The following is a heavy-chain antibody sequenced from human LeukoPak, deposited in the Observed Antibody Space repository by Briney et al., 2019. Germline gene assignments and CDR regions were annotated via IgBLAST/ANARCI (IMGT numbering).Heavy chain of an antibody. CDR1: GYSFTSYW. V-gene: IGHV5-51*01. J-gene: IGHJ5*02. CDR3: ARLPRRTTAPFDP. CDR2: IYPGDSDT. Sequence: GESLKISCKGSGYSFTSYWIGWVRQMPGKGLEWMGIIYPGDSDTRYSPSFQGQVTISADKSISTAYLQWSSLKASDTATYYCARLPRRTTAPFDPWGQGTLVTVSS. D-gene: IGHD4-17*01.